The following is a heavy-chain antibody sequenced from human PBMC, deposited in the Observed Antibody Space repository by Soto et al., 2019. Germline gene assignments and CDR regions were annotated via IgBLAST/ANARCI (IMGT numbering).Heavy chain of an antibody. CDR1: GFTFSSYG. D-gene: IGHD4-17*01. Sequence: QVQLVESGGGVVQPGRSLRLSCAASGFTFSSYGMHWVRQAPGKGLEWVAVIWYDGSNKYYADSVKGRFTISRDNSKNTLYLQMNSLRAEDTAVYYCARDLHDYGDYPYFQHWGQGTLVTVSS. V-gene: IGHV3-33*01. J-gene: IGHJ1*01. CDR3: ARDLHDYGDYPYFQH. CDR2: IWYDGSNK.